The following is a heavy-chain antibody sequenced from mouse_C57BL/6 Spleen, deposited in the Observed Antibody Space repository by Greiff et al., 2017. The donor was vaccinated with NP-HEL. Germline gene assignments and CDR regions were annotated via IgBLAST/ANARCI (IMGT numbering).Heavy chain of an antibody. CDR2: IHPNSGST. CDR1: GYTFTSYW. Sequence: QVQLQQPGAELVKPGASVKLSCKASGYTFTSYWMHWVKQRPGQGLEWIGMIHPNSGSTNYNEKFKSKATLTVDKSSSTAYMQLSSLTSEDSAVYYCERGAYYGSSYVWFAYWGQGTLVTVSA. CDR3: ERGAYYGSSYVWFAY. J-gene: IGHJ3*01. D-gene: IGHD1-1*01. V-gene: IGHV1-64*01.